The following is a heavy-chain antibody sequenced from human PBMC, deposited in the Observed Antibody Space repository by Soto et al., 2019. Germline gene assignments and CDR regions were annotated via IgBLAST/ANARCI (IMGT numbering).Heavy chain of an antibody. CDR3: ARDRGGYDRLYYYHGMDV. J-gene: IGHJ6*02. V-gene: IGHV3-11*06. CDR1: GFTFSYYY. D-gene: IGHD5-12*01. Sequence: GGSLRLSCAASGFTFSYYYMSWIRQAPGKGLEYISYISSSSGSTNYADSVKGRFTISRDNAKNSLYLQMSSLRAEDTAVYYCARDRGGYDRLYYYHGMDVWGQGTTVTVSS. CDR2: ISSSSGST.